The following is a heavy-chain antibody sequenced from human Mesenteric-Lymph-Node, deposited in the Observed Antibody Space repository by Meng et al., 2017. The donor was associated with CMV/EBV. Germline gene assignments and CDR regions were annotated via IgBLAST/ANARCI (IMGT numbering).Heavy chain of an antibody. CDR3: ARGARAAAEFWYFDL. CDR2: IIPIFGTA. V-gene: IGHV1-69*05. Sequence: SVKVSCKASGGTFSSYAISWVRPAPGQGLEWMGGIIPIFGTANYAQKCQGRVSITTDESTSTAYMELSSLRSEDTAVYYCARGARAAAEFWYFDLWGRGTLVTVSS. J-gene: IGHJ2*01. CDR1: GGTFSSYA. D-gene: IGHD6-13*01.